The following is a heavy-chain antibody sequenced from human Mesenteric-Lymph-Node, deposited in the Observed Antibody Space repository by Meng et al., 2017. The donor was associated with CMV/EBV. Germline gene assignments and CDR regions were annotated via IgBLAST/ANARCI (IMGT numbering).Heavy chain of an antibody. J-gene: IGHJ5*02. V-gene: IGHV3-74*01. CDR1: GITFSSCW. Sequence: DCGITFSSCWMHWVRQAPGKGLVWVSRTNSDGSTTNYADSVKGRFTISRDNAKNTLYLQMNSLRAEDTAVYYCARALPGAPGALFDPWGQGTLVTVSS. CDR3: ARALPGAPGALFDP. CDR2: TNSDGSTT. D-gene: IGHD1-26*01.